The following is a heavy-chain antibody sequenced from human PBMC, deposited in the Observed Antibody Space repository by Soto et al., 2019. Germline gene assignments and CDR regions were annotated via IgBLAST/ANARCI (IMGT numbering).Heavy chain of an antibody. V-gene: IGHV1-69*01. Sequence: QVQLVQSGAEVKKPGSSVKVSGKASGGTFSSNRINWVRQAPGQGLEWVGGIVPIYRTADYAQKFQGRVTITADESARTVYMELRSLKSRDTAVYYCARDSGAKLSSSWGQGTLVTVSS. CDR2: IVPIYRTA. J-gene: IGHJ4*02. D-gene: IGHD6-13*01. CDR3: ARDSGAKLSSS. CDR1: GGTFSSNR.